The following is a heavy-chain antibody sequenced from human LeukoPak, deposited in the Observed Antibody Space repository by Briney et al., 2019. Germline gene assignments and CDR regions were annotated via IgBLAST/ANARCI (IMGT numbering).Heavy chain of an antibody. V-gene: IGHV4-59*01. CDR1: GGSISSYY. CDR3: ARSYIAASGRDAFHI. J-gene: IGHJ3*02. CDR2: IYDSGST. D-gene: IGHD6-13*01. Sequence: SETLSLTYTVSGGSISSYYWSWIRQPRGKGLEWIGYIYDSGSTNYNPSHKSRVIISVDTSKNQFSLKLSSVTAADMAIYYCARSYIAASGRDAFHIWGQGTMVTVSS.